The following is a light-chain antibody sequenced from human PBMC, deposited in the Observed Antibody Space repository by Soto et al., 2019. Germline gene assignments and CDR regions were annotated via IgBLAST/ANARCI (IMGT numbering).Light chain of an antibody. Sequence: QSALTQPASVSGSPGQSITISCTGTSSDVGGYNYVSWYQQHPGKAPKLMIYDVSNRPSGVSNRFSGSKSGNTVSLTISGLQAEDEADYYCSSSTSSTTLVFGTGTKVTVL. J-gene: IGLJ1*01. CDR3: SSSTSSTTLV. CDR1: SSDVGGYNY. V-gene: IGLV2-14*01. CDR2: DVS.